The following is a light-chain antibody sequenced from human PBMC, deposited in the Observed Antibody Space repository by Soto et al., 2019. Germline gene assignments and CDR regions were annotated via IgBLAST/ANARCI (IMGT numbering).Light chain of an antibody. V-gene: IGLV1-40*01. Sequence: QPVLTQPPSVSGAPGQRVTISCTGSSSNIGAGYDVHWYQQLPGTAPKLLIYGNNNRPSGVPDRFSGSKSGTSASLAITGLQAEDEADYYCKSYDSSLSGSGVVFGGGTKVTVL. CDR3: KSYDSSLSGSGVV. J-gene: IGLJ2*01. CDR1: SSNIGAGYD. CDR2: GNN.